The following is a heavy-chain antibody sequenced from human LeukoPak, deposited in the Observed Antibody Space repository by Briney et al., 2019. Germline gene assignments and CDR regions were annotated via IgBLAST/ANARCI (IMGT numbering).Heavy chain of an antibody. Sequence: ASVKVSCKASGYTFTSYDINWVRQAAGQGLEWMGWMSPYSGNTDYAQKFQGRVTMTRNTSISTDYMELTSLGSDDTAVYYCSRASVSSSGWYSGYWGQGSQVTVSS. V-gene: IGHV1-8*01. CDR3: SRASVSSSGWYSGY. CDR2: MSPYSGNT. D-gene: IGHD6-19*01. J-gene: IGHJ4*02. CDR1: GYTFTSYD.